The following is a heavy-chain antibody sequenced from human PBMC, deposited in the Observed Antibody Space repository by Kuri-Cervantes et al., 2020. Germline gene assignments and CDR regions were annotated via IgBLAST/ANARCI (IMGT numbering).Heavy chain of an antibody. CDR2: MNPNSGNT. Sequence: ASVKVSCKASGYTFTSYDINWVRQATGQGLEWMGWMNPNSGNTGYAQKFQGRVTMTRNTSISTAYMELSSLRAEDTAVYYCAKDFSEDYGSGAYYYYYGMDVWGQGTTVTVSS. J-gene: IGHJ6*02. CDR3: AKDFSEDYGSGAYYYYYGMDV. V-gene: IGHV1-8*01. CDR1: GYTFTSYD. D-gene: IGHD3-10*01.